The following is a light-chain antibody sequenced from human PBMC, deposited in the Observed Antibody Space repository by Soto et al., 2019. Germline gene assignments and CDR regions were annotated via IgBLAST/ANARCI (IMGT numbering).Light chain of an antibody. CDR2: DAS. Sequence: DIQMTQSPSTLSASVGDRVTITCRASQSISSWLAWYQQKPGKAPKVLIYDASSLESGGPTRFSGSGSGTQFTLTTSSLQPDDFTTYYCQQYNSYSSFTFGQGTKLEIK. CDR1: QSISSW. CDR3: QQYNSYSSFT. J-gene: IGKJ2*01. V-gene: IGKV1-5*01.